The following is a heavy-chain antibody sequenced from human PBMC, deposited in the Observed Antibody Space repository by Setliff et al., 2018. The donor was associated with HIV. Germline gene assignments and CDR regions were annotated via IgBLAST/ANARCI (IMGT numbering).Heavy chain of an antibody. D-gene: IGHD2-8*01. CDR1: GFVFNEFW. CDR2: INNDGNEK. V-gene: IGHV3-7*03. CDR3: AALPLRTNAVYGIISTRFDP. Sequence: PGGSLRLSCAASGFVFNEFWMSWARQAPRKGLEWVANINNDGNEKYYVGSVWGRFTISRDNAKNSLYLQMNSLRVDDTAVYYCAALPLRTNAVYGIISTRFDPWGQGTLVTVSS. J-gene: IGHJ5*02.